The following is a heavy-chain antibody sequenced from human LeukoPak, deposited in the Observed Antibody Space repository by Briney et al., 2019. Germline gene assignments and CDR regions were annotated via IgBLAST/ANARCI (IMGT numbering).Heavy chain of an antibody. CDR3: ATLSSWLADY. Sequence: VRQXPGKGLEWMGGFDPEDGETIYAQKFQGRVTMTEDTSTDTAYMELSSLRSEDTAVYYCATLSSWLADYWGQGTLVTVSS. D-gene: IGHD6-13*01. CDR2: FDPEDGET. J-gene: IGHJ4*02. V-gene: IGHV1-24*01.